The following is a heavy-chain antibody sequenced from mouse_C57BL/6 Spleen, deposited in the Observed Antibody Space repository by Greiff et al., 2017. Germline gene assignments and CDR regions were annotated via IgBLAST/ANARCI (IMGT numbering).Heavy chain of an antibody. CDR3: ARGHYYGSSGAY. CDR2: INPSTGGT. J-gene: IGHJ2*01. CDR1: GYSFTGYY. V-gene: IGHV1-42*01. D-gene: IGHD1-1*01. Sequence: EVKLQQSGPELVKPGASVKISCKASGYSFTGYYMNWVKQSPEKSLEWIGEINPSTGGTTYNQKFKAKATLTVDKSSSTAYMQLKSLTSEDSAVYYCARGHYYGSSGAYWGQGTTLTVSS.